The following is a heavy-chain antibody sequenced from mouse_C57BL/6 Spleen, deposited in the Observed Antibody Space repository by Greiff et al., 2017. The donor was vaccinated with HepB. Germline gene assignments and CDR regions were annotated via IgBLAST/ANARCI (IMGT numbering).Heavy chain of an antibody. Sequence: QVQLQQPGAELVKPGASVKLSCKASGYTFTSYWMHWVKQRPGRGLEWIGRIDPNSGGTKYNEKFKSKATLTVDKPSSTAYMQLSSLTSEESAVYYGARGELGGSSPYYYAMDYWGQGTSVTVSS. J-gene: IGHJ4*01. V-gene: IGHV1-72*01. CDR2: IDPNSGGT. D-gene: IGHD1-1*01. CDR1: GYTFTSYW. CDR3: ARGELGGSSPYYYAMDY.